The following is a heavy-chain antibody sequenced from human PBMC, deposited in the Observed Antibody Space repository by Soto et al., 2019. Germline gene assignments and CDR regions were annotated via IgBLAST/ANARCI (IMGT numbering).Heavy chain of an antibody. J-gene: IGHJ4*02. CDR3: ATYNGYSGYDLEYYFDY. CDR2: INAGNGNT. Sequence: QVQLVQSGAEVKKPGASVKVSCKASGYTFTSYAMHWVRQAPGQRLEWMGWINAGNGNTKYSQKFQGRVTITRDTSASTAYMEQSSLRSEDTAVYYCATYNGYSGYDLEYYFDYWGQGTLVTVSS. V-gene: IGHV1-3*01. D-gene: IGHD5-12*01. CDR1: GYTFTSYA.